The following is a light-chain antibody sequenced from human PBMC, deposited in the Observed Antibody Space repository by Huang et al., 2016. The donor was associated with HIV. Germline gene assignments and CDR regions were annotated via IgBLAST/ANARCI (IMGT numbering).Light chain of an antibody. J-gene: IGKJ1*01. CDR2: SSS. V-gene: IGKV1-27*01. CDR1: QDISIY. CDR3: QKYGSVPRT. Sequence: DIQMTQSPSSLSASVGDRVTITARASQDISIYLAWYPQKPGKVPNLLIYSSSTLQPGVPYRFSGSGSGTHFTLTINSLQPEDVATYYCQKYGSVPRTFGQGTKVEIK.